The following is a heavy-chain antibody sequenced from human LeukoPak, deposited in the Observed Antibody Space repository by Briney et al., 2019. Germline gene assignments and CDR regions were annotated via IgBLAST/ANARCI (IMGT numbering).Heavy chain of an antibody. CDR2: ISAYNGNT. V-gene: IGHV1-18*01. Sequence: GASVKVSCKASGYTFTSYGISWVRQAPGQGLEWMGWISAYNGNTNYAQKLQGRVTMTTDTSTSTAYMELRSLRSDDTAVYYCARDEYSYGITQKTFLSHLGPYYYYYYGMDVWGQGTTVTVSS. J-gene: IGHJ6*02. CDR1: GYTFTSYG. D-gene: IGHD5-18*01. CDR3: ARDEYSYGITQKTFLSHLGPYYYYYYGMDV.